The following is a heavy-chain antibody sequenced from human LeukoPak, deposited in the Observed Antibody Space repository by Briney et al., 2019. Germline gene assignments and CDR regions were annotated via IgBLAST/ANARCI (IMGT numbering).Heavy chain of an antibody. CDR2: VYHSGST. Sequence: SETLSLTCFVSFSSLSSNYHWGWIRQPPGKGLQWIGNVYHSGSTNYSSSLRGRVSISLDTSNNQFSLKLTSVAAADTAVYYCAKLDYYDSSGYPEAFDIWGQGTMVTVSS. D-gene: IGHD3-22*01. V-gene: IGHV4-38-2*01. J-gene: IGHJ3*02. CDR1: FSSLSSNYH. CDR3: AKLDYYDSSGYPEAFDI.